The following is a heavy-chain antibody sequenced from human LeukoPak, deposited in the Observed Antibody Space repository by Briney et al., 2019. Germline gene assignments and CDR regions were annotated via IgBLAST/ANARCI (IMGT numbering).Heavy chain of an antibody. CDR3: AKEHSVATIKSFDY. D-gene: IGHD5-12*01. Sequence: GGSLRLSCAASGFTFDDYAMHWVRQAPGKGLEWVSAISGSGGSTYYADSVKGRFTISRDNSKNTLYLQMNSLRAEDTAVYYCAKEHSVATIKSFDYWGQGTLVTVSS. CDR2: ISGSGGST. J-gene: IGHJ4*02. CDR1: GFTFDDYA. V-gene: IGHV3-23*01.